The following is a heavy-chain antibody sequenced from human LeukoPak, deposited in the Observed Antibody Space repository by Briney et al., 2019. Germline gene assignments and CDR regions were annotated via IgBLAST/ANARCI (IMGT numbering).Heavy chain of an antibody. Sequence: ASVKVSCKASGYTFTGYYMHWVRQAPGQGLEWMGWINPNSGGTNYAQKFQGRVTMTRDTSISTAYMELSRLRSDDTAVYYCAVGAIFGVVIIPPVYWGQGTLVTVSS. J-gene: IGHJ4*02. V-gene: IGHV1-2*02. CDR2: INPNSGGT. CDR1: GYTFTGYY. D-gene: IGHD3-3*01. CDR3: AVGAIFGVVIIPPVY.